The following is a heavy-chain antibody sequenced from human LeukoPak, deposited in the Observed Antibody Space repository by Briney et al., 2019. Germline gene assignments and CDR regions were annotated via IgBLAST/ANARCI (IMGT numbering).Heavy chain of an antibody. CDR1: GYTFTGYY. Sequence: ASVKVSCKASGYTFTGYYMHWVRQAPGQGLEWMGWINPNSGGTYYAQKFQGRVTMTSDTSISTAYMELSRLRSDDTAVYYCVRGPYGSGISNWFDPWGQGTQVIVSS. CDR2: INPNSGGT. J-gene: IGHJ5*02. D-gene: IGHD3-10*01. CDR3: VRGPYGSGISNWFDP. V-gene: IGHV1-2*02.